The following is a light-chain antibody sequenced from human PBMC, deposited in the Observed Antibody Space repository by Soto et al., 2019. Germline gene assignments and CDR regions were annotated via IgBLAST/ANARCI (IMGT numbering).Light chain of an antibody. CDR2: EVS. CDR3: SSYSGNYIVL. Sequence: QPVLTQPPSASGSPGQSVTISCTGTSSDVGGYNFVSWYQHHPGKAPKLMIYEVSKRPSGVPDRFSGSKSGNTASLTVSGLQAEDEADYYCSSYSGNYIVLLGGGTKLTVL. J-gene: IGLJ2*01. V-gene: IGLV2-8*01. CDR1: SSDVGGYNF.